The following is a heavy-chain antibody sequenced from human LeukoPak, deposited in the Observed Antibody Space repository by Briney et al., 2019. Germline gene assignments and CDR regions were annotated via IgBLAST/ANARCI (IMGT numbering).Heavy chain of an antibody. J-gene: IGHJ4*02. V-gene: IGHV1-8*03. D-gene: IGHD2-8*01. Sequence: ASVKVSXKASGYTFTSYDINWVRQATGQGLEWMGWMNPNSGNTGYAQKFQGRVTITRNTSISTAYMELSSLRSEDTAVYYCARGLRALYDGVGLLDFDYWGQGTLVTVSS. CDR3: ARGLRALYDGVGLLDFDY. CDR1: GYTFTSYD. CDR2: MNPNSGNT.